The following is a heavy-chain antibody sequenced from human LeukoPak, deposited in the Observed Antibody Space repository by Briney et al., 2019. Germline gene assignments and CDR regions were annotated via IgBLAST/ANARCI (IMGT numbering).Heavy chain of an antibody. CDR2: IYTSGST. V-gene: IGHV4-4*09. Sequence: SETLSLTCTVSGGSISSYYWSWIQQPPGKGLEWIGYIYTSGSTNYNPSLKSRVTISVDTSKNQFSLKLSSVTAADTAVYYCARRGIAAGDAFDIWGQGTMVTVSS. CDR1: GGSISSYY. D-gene: IGHD6-13*01. J-gene: IGHJ3*02. CDR3: ARRGIAAGDAFDI.